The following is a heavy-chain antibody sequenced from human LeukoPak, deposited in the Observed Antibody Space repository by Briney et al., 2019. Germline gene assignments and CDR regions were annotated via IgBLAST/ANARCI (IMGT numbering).Heavy chain of an antibody. D-gene: IGHD1-14*01. J-gene: IGHJ3*02. V-gene: IGHV5-51*01. CDR3: ARLRSGIPGAFDI. CDR1: GYSFTSYW. CDR2: IFPGDSDT. Sequence: PGESLKISCKGSGYSFTSYWIGWVRQLPGKGLEWMGIIFPGDSDTRYSPSFQSQVTISADKSISTASLQWSSLKASDTAIYYCARLRSGIPGAFDIWGQGTMVTVSS.